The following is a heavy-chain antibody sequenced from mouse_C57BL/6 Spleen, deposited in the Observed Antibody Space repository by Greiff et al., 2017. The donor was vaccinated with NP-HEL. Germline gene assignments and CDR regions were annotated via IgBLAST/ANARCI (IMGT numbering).Heavy chain of an antibody. CDR2: ISGGGGNT. CDR1: GFTFSSYT. CDR3: AREGDGYSFDY. Sequence: EVMLVESGGGLVKPGGSLKLSCAASGFTFSSYTMSWVRQTPEKRLEWVATISGGGGNTYYPDSVKGRFTISRDNAKNTLYLQMSSLRSEDTALYYCAREGDGYSFDYWGQGTTLTVSS. D-gene: IGHD2-3*01. V-gene: IGHV5-9*01. J-gene: IGHJ2*01.